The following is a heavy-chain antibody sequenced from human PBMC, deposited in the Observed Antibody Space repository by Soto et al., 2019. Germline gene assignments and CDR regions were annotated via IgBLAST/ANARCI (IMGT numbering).Heavy chain of an antibody. J-gene: IGHJ4*02. Sequence: DSVKGRFTISRDNSQNTLYLQTNSLRPEDTGVYYCAREVLWSRYFDYWGQGSLVTVSS. V-gene: IGHV3-30*01. CDR3: AREVLWSRYFDY. D-gene: IGHD3-10*01.